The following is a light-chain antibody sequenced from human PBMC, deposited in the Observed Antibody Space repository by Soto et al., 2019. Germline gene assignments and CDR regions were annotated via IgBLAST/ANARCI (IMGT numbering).Light chain of an antibody. J-gene: IGKJ4*01. CDR1: QSIRSY. CDR3: QQSYSTLLT. V-gene: IGKV1-39*01. Sequence: DIQMTQSPSSLSASVGDRVTITCRESQSIRSYLNWYQQKPGKAPKLLLYAASSLQSGVPSRFSGSGSGTDFTLTISSLQPEDFATYYCQQSYSTLLTFGGGTKVEIK. CDR2: AAS.